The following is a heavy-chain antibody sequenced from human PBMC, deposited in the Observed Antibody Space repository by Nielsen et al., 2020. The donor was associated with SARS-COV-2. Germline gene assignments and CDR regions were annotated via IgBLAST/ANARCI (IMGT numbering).Heavy chain of an antibody. V-gene: IGHV3-48*03. D-gene: IGHD5-12*01. Sequence: GESLKISCAASGFTFSTYEMNWVRQAPGKGLEWVSYISSSGSTIYYADSVKGRFTISRDNAKNSLYLQMNSLRAEDTAIYYCARLGDVVATITLDYWGQGTLVTVSS. CDR2: ISSSGSTI. CDR1: GFTFSTYE. J-gene: IGHJ4*02. CDR3: ARLGDVVATITLDY.